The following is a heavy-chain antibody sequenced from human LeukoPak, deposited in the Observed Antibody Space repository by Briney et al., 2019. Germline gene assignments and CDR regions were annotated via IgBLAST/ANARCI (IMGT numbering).Heavy chain of an antibody. V-gene: IGHV3-23*01. J-gene: IGHJ6*02. CDR2: TSGSGGIT. Sequence: GSLRLSCAALGFTFSSYAISWVRQAPGKGLEWVPGTSGSGGITYYADSVKGRFTISRDNAKNTLYLQMNSLRAEDTAVYYCAKSSSTTSWYYGMDVWGQGTTVTVSS. CDR1: GFTFSSYA. CDR3: AKSSSTTSWYYGMDV. D-gene: IGHD2-2*01.